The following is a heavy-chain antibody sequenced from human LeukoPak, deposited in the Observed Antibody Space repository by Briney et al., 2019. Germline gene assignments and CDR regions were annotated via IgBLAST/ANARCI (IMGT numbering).Heavy chain of an antibody. V-gene: IGHV1-2*04. D-gene: IGHD3-22*01. CDR1: GYTFTGYY. CDR2: INPNSGGT. Sequence: GASVKVSCKASGYTFTGYYMHWVRQAPGQGLEWMGWINPNSGGTNYAQKFQGWVTMTRDTSISTAYMELSRLRSDDTAVYYCARDQYYYDSSGTIFDYWGQGTLVTVSS. J-gene: IGHJ4*02. CDR3: ARDQYYYDSSGTIFDY.